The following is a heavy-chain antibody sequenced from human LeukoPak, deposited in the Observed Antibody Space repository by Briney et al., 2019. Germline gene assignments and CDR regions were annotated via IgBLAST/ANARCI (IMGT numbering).Heavy chain of an antibody. CDR3: ARDRPSTVFGVADYYYMDV. CDR2: ISSGGSSK. CDR1: GFTFSSYA. Sequence: PGGSLRLSCAASGFTFSSYAMHWVHQAPGKGLEWVAVISSGGSSKYYAESVKGRFTISRDNSKSTLYLEMKSLRVEDTAVYSCARDRPSTVFGVADYYYMDVWGKGTTVTVSS. D-gene: IGHD3-3*01. V-gene: IGHV3-30*04. J-gene: IGHJ6*03.